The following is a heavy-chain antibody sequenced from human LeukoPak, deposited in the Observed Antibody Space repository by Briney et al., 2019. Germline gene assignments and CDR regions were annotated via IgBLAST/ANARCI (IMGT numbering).Heavy chain of an antibody. CDR2: IKSKTDGGTT. Sequence: GGSLRLSCTASGFTFSNAWMSWVRQAPGKGLEWVGRIKSKTDGGTTDYAAPVKGRFTISRDDSKNTLYLQMNSLKTEDTAVYYCTTHKDIVVVPAADAFDIWGQGTMVTVSS. V-gene: IGHV3-15*01. CDR3: TTHKDIVVVPAADAFDI. D-gene: IGHD2-2*01. CDR1: GFTFSNAW. J-gene: IGHJ3*02.